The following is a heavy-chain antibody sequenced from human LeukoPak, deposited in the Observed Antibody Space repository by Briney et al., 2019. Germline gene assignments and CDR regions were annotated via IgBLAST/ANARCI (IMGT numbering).Heavy chain of an antibody. D-gene: IGHD2-2*01. CDR2: IYYSGST. J-gene: IGHJ6*03. Sequence: SETLSLTCTVSGGSISSDYWSWVRQPPGKGLEWVGYIYYSGSTNYNPSLKSRVTISVDTSKNQFSLKLSSVTAADTAVYYCAGRSLGYCSSTSCYRPYYYYYMDVWGKGTTVTVSS. V-gene: IGHV4-59*01. CDR3: AGRSLGYCSSTSCYRPYYYYYMDV. CDR1: GGSISSDY.